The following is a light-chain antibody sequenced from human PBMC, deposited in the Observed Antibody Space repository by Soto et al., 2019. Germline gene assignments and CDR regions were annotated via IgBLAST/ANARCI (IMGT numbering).Light chain of an antibody. Sequence: DIQMTQSPSSLSASVGDRVTITCQPSQDIGNYLNWYQVKPGKAPKRLIYDASSLETGVPLRFSGSSSKAYFSFTISSLQFEDVATYYCQQYDRLPLTFGGGTKLEIK. J-gene: IGKJ4*01. CDR2: DAS. CDR1: QDIGNY. CDR3: QQYDRLPLT. V-gene: IGKV1-33*01.